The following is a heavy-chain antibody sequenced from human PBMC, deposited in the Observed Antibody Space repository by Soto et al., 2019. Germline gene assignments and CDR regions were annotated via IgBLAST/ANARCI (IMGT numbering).Heavy chain of an antibody. CDR1: GYTFTSYY. D-gene: IGHD5-12*01. Sequence: QVQLVQSGAEVKKPGASVKVSCKASGYTFTSYYMHWVRQAPGQGLEWMGIINPSGGSTSYAQKCQGRVTMTRDTSTSTVYVELSSLRSEDTAVDYCAREHGSGYQVADYWGQGTLVTVSS. CDR2: INPSGGST. CDR3: AREHGSGYQVADY. V-gene: IGHV1-46*03. J-gene: IGHJ4*02.